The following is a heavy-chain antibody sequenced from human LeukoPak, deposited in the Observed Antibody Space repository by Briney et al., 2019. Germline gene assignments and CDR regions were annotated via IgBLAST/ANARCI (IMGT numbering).Heavy chain of an antibody. CDR3: AREHHYDSSGFSFDP. V-gene: IGHV4-59*01. CDR2: IYYSGST. J-gene: IGHJ5*02. CDR1: GGSISSYY. D-gene: IGHD3-22*01. Sequence: PSETLSLTCTVSGGSISSYYWSWIRQPPGKGLEWIGYIYYSGSTNYNPSLKSRVTISVDTSKNQFSLKLSSVTAADTAVYYCAREHHYDSSGFSFDPRGQGTLVTVSS.